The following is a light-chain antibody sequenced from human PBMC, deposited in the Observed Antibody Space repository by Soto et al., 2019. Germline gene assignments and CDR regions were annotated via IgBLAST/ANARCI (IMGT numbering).Light chain of an antibody. CDR3: ASWDDRLNGPV. J-gene: IGLJ3*02. CDR1: SSNIGAGYD. V-gene: IGLV1-40*01. CDR2: GNS. Sequence: QPVLTQPPSVSGAPGQRVTISCTGSSSNIGAGYDVHWYQQLPGTAPKLLIYGNSNRPSGVPDRFSGSKSGTSASLAITGLQAEDEADYYCASWDDRLNGPVFGGGTKLTVL.